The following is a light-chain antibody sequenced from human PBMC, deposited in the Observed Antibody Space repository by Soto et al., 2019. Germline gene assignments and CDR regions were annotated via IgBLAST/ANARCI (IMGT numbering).Light chain of an antibody. CDR2: GAS. J-gene: IGKJ4*01. CDR1: QSISSY. CDR3: QQSYSTPLT. V-gene: IGKV1-39*01. Sequence: DIQMTQSPSSLSASVGDRVTITCRASQSISSYLNWYQQKPGIAPKLLIYGASRLQSGVPSRFSGSGSGTDFTLTISSLQPEDFATYYCQQSYSTPLTFGGGTKVEIK.